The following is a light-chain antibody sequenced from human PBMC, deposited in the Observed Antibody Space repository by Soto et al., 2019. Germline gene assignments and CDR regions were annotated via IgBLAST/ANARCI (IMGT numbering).Light chain of an antibody. V-gene: IGKV1-5*03. CDR2: KAS. CDR1: QSISSC. CDR3: QQYNSYPLT. J-gene: IGKJ4*01. Sequence: DIQMTRPPPPPPASVRDRVHLTSRASQSISSCLAWYQQKPGKAPKLLIYKASSLESGVPSRFSGSGSGTEFTLTISSLQPDDFATYYCQQYNSYPLTFGGGTKVDIK.